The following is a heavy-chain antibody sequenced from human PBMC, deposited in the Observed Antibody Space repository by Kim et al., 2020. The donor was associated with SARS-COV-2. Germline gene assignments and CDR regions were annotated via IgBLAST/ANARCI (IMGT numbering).Heavy chain of an antibody. J-gene: IGHJ4*02. Sequence: GGSLRLSCAASGFTFSDYTMTWVRQAPGKGLEWVASINSISTYIYYADSMRGRFTISRDNAKNSLYLQMNSLRAEDTAVYYCARGAMVRATVADSWGQGT. CDR1: GFTFSDYT. D-gene: IGHD1-26*01. CDR2: INSISTYI. V-gene: IGHV3-21*01. CDR3: ARGAMVRATVADS.